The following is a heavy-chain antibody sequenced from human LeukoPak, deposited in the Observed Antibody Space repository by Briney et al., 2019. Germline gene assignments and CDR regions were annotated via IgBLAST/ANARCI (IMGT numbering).Heavy chain of an antibody. CDR2: IYSSGST. Sequence: GGSLRLSCAASGFPVSSNYMNWVRQAPGKGLEWVSVIYSSGSTSYADSVKGRFTIARDNSKNTLYLQMNSLRAEDTAVYYCAKDPAAAGGPDAFDIWGQGTMVTVSS. V-gene: IGHV3-66*03. CDR1: GFPVSSNY. D-gene: IGHD6-13*01. CDR3: AKDPAAAGGPDAFDI. J-gene: IGHJ3*02.